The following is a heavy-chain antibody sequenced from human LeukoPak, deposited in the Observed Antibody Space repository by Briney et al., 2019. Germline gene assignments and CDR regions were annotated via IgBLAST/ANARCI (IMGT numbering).Heavy chain of an antibody. CDR2: ISSSSSYI. V-gene: IGHV3-21*01. CDR1: GFTFSSYS. Sequence: PGGSLRLSCAASGFTFSSYSMDWVRQAPGKGLEWVSSISSSSSYIYYAVSVKGRFTISRDNAKKSLYLQMNSLRVEDTAVYYCARASTYYYDSGVYYYLPLDYWGQGALVTVSS. CDR3: ARASTYYYDSGVYYYLPLDY. J-gene: IGHJ4*02. D-gene: IGHD3-22*01.